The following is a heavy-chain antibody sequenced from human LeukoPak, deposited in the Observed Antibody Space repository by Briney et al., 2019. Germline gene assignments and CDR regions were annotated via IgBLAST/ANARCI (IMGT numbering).Heavy chain of an antibody. Sequence: GASVKVSCKASGYTFTNYYMHWVRQAPGQGLEWMGIINPSGGGTSYAQKFQGRLTMTRDTSTTTVYMELNSLRAEDTAVYYCARDRNGVGSKQWLRYFDYWGQGTLVTVSS. J-gene: IGHJ4*02. CDR3: ARDRNGVGSKQWLRYFDY. CDR2: INPSGGGT. CDR1: GYTFTNYY. D-gene: IGHD6-19*01. V-gene: IGHV1-46*01.